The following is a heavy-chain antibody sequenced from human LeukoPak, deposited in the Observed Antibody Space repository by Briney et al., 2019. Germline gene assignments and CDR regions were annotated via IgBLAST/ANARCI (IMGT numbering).Heavy chain of an antibody. CDR1: GGSVSDYY. Sequence: SETLSLTCTISGGSVSDYYWSWIRQSPGKGLEWIGYIYYTGSTTYNPSLKSRVTISVDTSKNQFSLKLSSVTAADTAVYYCARSRAVAGNWFDPWGQGTLVTVSS. CDR2: IYYTGST. CDR3: ARSRAVAGNWFDP. J-gene: IGHJ5*02. V-gene: IGHV4-59*02. D-gene: IGHD6-19*01.